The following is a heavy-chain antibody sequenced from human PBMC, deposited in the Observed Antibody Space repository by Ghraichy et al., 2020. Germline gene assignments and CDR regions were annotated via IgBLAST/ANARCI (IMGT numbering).Heavy chain of an antibody. CDR3: AKACSGGSCPLMYYYYGMDV. V-gene: IGHV3-23*01. J-gene: IGHJ6*02. CDR2: ISGSGGST. D-gene: IGHD2-15*01. Sequence: GESLNISCAASGFTFSSYAMSWVRQAPGKGLEWVSAISGSGGSTYYADSVKGRFTISRDNSKNTLYLQMNSLRAEDTAVYYCAKACSGGSCPLMYYYYGMDVWGQGTTVTVSS. CDR1: GFTFSSYA.